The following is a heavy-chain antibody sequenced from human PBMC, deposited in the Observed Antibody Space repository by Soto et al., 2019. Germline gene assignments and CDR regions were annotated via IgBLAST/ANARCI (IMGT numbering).Heavy chain of an antibody. J-gene: IGHJ6*02. CDR1: GFTFDDYT. Sequence: GGSLRLSCAASGFTFDDYTMHWVRQAPGKGLEWVSLISWDGGSTYYADSVKGRFTISRDNSKNSLYLQMNNMRKENNTLYYSAKDISPVLDCSGGSCYWANYYYYYGMDVWGQGTTVTVSS. D-gene: IGHD2-15*01. CDR3: AKDISPVLDCSGGSCYWANYYYYYGMDV. CDR2: ISWDGGST. V-gene: IGHV3-43*01.